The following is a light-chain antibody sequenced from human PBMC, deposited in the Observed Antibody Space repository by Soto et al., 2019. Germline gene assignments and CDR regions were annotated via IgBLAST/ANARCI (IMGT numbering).Light chain of an antibody. V-gene: IGKV3-15*01. Sequence: EIVMTQSPDNLSGSLGQGATLSCRASQPISRNLAWYQQKPGQAPRLLIYGASTRATDIPGRFSGGGSGTEFTLTISSLQAEDFAIYFCQQYNTWPRPFGQGTKV. CDR2: GAS. CDR1: QPISRN. CDR3: QQYNTWPRP. J-gene: IGKJ1*01.